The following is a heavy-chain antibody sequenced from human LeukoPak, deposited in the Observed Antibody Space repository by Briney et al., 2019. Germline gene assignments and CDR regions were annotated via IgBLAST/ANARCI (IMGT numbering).Heavy chain of an antibody. Sequence: PGGSLRLSCAASGFTVSSNYMSWVRQAPGKGLGWVSFISFSGSSMYYADSVKGRFTISRDNAKDSLYLQMNSLRAEDTAVYYCASGGSYFDYWGQGTLVTVSS. CDR1: GFTVSSNY. V-gene: IGHV3-11*01. D-gene: IGHD1-26*01. CDR3: ASGGSYFDY. CDR2: ISFSGSSM. J-gene: IGHJ4*02.